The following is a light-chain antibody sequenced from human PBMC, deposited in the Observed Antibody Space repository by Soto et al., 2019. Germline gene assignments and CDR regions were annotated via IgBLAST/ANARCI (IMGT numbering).Light chain of an antibody. CDR1: QDISNY. CDR2: DAS. V-gene: IGKV1-33*01. Sequence: DIQMTQSPSSLSASVGDRVTITCQASQDISNYLNLYQQKPGKAPKLLIYDASNLETGVPSRFIGSGSGTDFTFTISSLQPEDIATYYCQQYDKLPTFCGGTKVEIK. J-gene: IGKJ4*01. CDR3: QQYDKLPT.